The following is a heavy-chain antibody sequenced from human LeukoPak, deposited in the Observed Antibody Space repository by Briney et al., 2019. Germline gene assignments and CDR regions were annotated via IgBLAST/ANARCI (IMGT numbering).Heavy chain of an antibody. Sequence: GASLKISCKCSGSIFTSYWIGWVRQLPGKGLEWIGIIYPGDSDTRYSPSFQGQVTISADKSISTAYLQWSSLKASDTAMYYCARPHSSSWVLKWGQGTLVTVSS. CDR2: IYPGDSDT. J-gene: IGHJ4*02. D-gene: IGHD6-13*01. CDR3: ARPHSSSWVLK. V-gene: IGHV5-51*01. CDR1: GSIFTSYW.